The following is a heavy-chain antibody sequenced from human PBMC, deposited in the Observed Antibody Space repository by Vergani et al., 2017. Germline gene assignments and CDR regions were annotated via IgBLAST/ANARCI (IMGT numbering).Heavy chain of an antibody. CDR1: GYSFTSYW. V-gene: IGHV5-51*01. Sequence: EVQLVQSGAEVKKPGESLKISCKRSGYSFTSYWIGWVRQMPGKGLEWMGIIYPGDSDTSYCPSFQVQVPISADKSISTAYLQWISLKASDTAMYYCARHGFKGTVTSLADYWGQGTLVTVSS. CDR3: ARHGFKGTVTSLADY. CDR2: IYPGDSDT. D-gene: IGHD4-11*01. J-gene: IGHJ4*02.